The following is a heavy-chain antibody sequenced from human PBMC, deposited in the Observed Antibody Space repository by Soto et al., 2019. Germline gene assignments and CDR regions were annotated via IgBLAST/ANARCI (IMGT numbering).Heavy chain of an antibody. CDR1: GFTLSNYV. D-gene: IGHD1-20*01. CDR3: AKDPVKYNWNNLRGGGFDH. V-gene: IGHV3-23*01. J-gene: IGHJ4*02. CDR2: VSGSGGST. Sequence: QTGGSLRLSCAASGFTLSNYVMSWVRQAPGKGLEWVAAVSGSGGSTFYADSVRDRFTISRDNSNNMVHLQMRSLGVEDSAIYYCAKDPVKYNWNNLRGGGFDHWGQGTLVTVSS.